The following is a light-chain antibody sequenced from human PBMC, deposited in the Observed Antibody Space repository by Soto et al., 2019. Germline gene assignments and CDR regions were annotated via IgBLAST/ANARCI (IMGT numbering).Light chain of an antibody. CDR1: QNFSNY. Sequence: DIVLTQSPATLSLSPGQRATLSCRASQNFSNYVAWYQQKPGRAPRLLIYDASKRATGIPSRFSGSASGTDFTLTISSLEHEDLAIYYCQLRTNLPSLTFGGETKVEI. CDR2: DAS. J-gene: IGKJ4*02. V-gene: IGKV3-11*01. CDR3: QLRTNLPSLT.